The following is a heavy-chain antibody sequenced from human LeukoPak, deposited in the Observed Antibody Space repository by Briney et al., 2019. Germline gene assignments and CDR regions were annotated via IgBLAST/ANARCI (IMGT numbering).Heavy chain of an antibody. Sequence: GASVKVSCKASGYTFTGHYMHWVRQAPGQGLEWMGWIYPKTGGTIYAQMFQTRVTMTRDTSITTAFMELNILKSDDTAVYYCVRDGYSGGAFDIWGQGTMVTVSS. CDR2: IYPKTGGT. D-gene: IGHD5-12*01. CDR3: VRDGYSGGAFDI. J-gene: IGHJ3*02. CDR1: GYTFTGHY. V-gene: IGHV1-2*02.